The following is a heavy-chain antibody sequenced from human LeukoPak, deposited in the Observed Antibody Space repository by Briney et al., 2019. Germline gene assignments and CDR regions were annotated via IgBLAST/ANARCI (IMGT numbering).Heavy chain of an antibody. CDR3: ARDRGTNGHDRPTFDY. J-gene: IGHJ4*02. CDR2: INPNSGGT. Sequence: GASVKVSCKASGYTFTGYYMHWVRQAPGQGLEWMGWINPNSGGTNYAQKFQGRVTMTRDTSISTAYMELSRLRSDDTAVYYCARDRGTNGHDRPTFDYWGQGTLVTVSS. D-gene: IGHD1-20*01. V-gene: IGHV1-2*02. CDR1: GYTFTGYY.